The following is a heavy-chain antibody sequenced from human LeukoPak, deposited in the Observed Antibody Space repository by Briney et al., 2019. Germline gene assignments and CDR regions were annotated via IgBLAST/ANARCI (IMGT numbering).Heavy chain of an antibody. V-gene: IGHV4-38-2*02. J-gene: IGHJ4*02. CDR2: IYHSGST. D-gene: IGHD4-17*01. CDR1: GYSISSDYY. Sequence: SETLSLTCTVSGYSISSDYYWGWIRQPPGKGLEWIGNIYHSGSTYYNPSLKSRVTISVDTSKNQFSLKLSSVTAADTAVYYCARLTGGYGVDYWGQGTLVTVSS. CDR3: ARLTGGYGVDY.